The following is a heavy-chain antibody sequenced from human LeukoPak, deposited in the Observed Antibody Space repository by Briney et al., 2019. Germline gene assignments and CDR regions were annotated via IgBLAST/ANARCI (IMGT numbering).Heavy chain of an antibody. CDR2: IYYSGST. J-gene: IGHJ3*02. V-gene: IGHV4-39*07. CDR1: GGSISSSSYY. CDR3: ARGAFDI. Sequence: PSETLSLTCTVSGGSISSSSYYWGWIRQPPGKGLEWIRSIYYSGSTYYNPSLKSRVTISVDTSKNQFSLKLSSVTAADTAVYYCARGAFDIWGQGTMVTVSS.